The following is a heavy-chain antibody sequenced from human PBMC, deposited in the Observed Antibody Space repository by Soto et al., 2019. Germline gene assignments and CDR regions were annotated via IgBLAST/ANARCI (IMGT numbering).Heavy chain of an antibody. Sequence: QVQLQESGPGLVKPSQTLSLTSSVSGASISSGNYYWSWIRQHPGKGLEWIGYIYYTGSTYYNPSLRSRITISEDMSKNHFSLRSSSVTAADTAVYYCARGSEEAGGPIDYWGQGTLVTVSS. CDR3: ARGSEEAGGPIDY. D-gene: IGHD3-10*01. CDR2: IYYTGST. CDR1: GASISSGNYY. V-gene: IGHV4-31*03. J-gene: IGHJ4*02.